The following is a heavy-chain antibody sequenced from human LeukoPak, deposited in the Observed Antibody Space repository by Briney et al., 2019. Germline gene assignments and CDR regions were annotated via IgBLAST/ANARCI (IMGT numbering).Heavy chain of an antibody. D-gene: IGHD1-26*01. CDR2: ISSSSSYI. CDR1: GFTFSSYS. CDR3: AKDLGFIVGGGY. J-gene: IGHJ4*02. Sequence: PGGSLRLSCAASGFTFSSYSMNWVRQAPGKGLEWVSSISSSSSYIYYADSVKGRFTISRDNAKNSLYLQMNSLRAEDTAVYYCAKDLGFIVGGGYWGQGTLVTVSS. V-gene: IGHV3-21*04.